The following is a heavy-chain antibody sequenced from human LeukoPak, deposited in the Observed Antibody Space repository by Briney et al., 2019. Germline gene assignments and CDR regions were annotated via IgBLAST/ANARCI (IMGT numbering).Heavy chain of an antibody. CDR3: ARDLYCSSTSCYTDYYYYYGMDV. Sequence: ASVKVSCKASGYTFTGYGISWVRQAPGQGLEWMGWISAYNGNTNYAQKLQGRVTMTTDTSTSTAYMELRSLRSDDTAVYYCARDLYCSSTSCYTDYYYYYGMDVWGQGTTVTVSS. D-gene: IGHD2-2*02. CDR2: ISAYNGNT. V-gene: IGHV1-18*01. CDR1: GYTFTGYG. J-gene: IGHJ6*02.